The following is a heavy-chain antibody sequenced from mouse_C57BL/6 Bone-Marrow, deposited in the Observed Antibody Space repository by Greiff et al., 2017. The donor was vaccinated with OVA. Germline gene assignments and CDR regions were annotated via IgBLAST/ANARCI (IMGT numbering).Heavy chain of an antibody. V-gene: IGHV5-16*01. CDR3: ARDDYVSSYLYWYFDV. D-gene: IGHD1-1*01. CDR1: GFTFSDYY. J-gene: IGHJ1*03. Sequence: EVKLVESEGGLVQPGSSMKLSCTASGFTFSDYYMAWVRQVPEKGLEWVANINYDGSSTYYLDSLKSRFIISIDNAKNILYLQMSSLKSEDTATYYCARDDYVSSYLYWYFDVWGTGTTVTVSS. CDR2: INYDGSST.